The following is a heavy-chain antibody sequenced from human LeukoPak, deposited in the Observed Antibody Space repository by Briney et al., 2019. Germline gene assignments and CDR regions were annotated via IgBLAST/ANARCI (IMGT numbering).Heavy chain of an antibody. V-gene: IGHV1-46*01. CDR1: GYTFTSYY. CDR2: INPSGGST. CDR3: ARGEADFWSGPNYGMDV. Sequence: ASVKVSCKASGYTFTSYYMHWVRQAPGQGLEWMGIINPSGGSTSYAQKFQGRVTMTRDTSTSTVYMELSSLRSEDTAVYYCARGEADFWSGPNYGMDVWGQGTTVTVSS. J-gene: IGHJ6*02. D-gene: IGHD3-3*01.